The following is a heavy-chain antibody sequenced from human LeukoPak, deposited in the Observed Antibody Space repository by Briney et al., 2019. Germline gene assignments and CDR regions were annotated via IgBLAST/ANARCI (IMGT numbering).Heavy chain of an antibody. D-gene: IGHD2-21*01. J-gene: IGHJ4*02. CDR2: AYYSGST. V-gene: IGHV4-59*13. CDR1: GGSISDYY. CDR3: ARSYCGSDCHPFDY. Sequence: SETLSLTCSVSGGSISDYYWTWIRQPPGKRLEWIGYAYYSGSTNYNPSLKRRVTISVDTSKNQFSLKLTSVTAADTAVYYCARSYCGSDCHPFDYWGQGTLVTVSS.